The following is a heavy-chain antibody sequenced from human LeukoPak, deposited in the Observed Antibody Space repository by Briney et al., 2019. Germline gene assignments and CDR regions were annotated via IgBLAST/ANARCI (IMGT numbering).Heavy chain of an antibody. CDR1: GGSISSGSYY. D-gene: IGHD2-2*01. Sequence: SQTLSLTCTVSGGSISSGSYYWSWIRQPAGKGLEWIGRIYTSGSTNYNPSLKSRVTISVDTSKNQFSLKLSSVTAADTAVYYCARGGYCSSTSCYSDWFDPWGQGTLVTVSS. J-gene: IGHJ5*02. CDR3: ARGGYCSSTSCYSDWFDP. CDR2: IYTSGST. V-gene: IGHV4-61*02.